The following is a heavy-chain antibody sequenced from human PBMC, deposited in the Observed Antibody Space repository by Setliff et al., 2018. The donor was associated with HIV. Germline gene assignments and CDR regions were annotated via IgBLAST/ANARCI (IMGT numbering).Heavy chain of an antibody. Sequence: PSETLSLTCGVSGYSISSDYCWGWIRQPPGKGLEWIGNMCHGGNNNYYTPSLKSRVTISVDTSKNQFSLKLSSVTAADTAVYYCASLNYYDSSGYYPHWGQGTLVTVSS. D-gene: IGHD3-22*01. CDR1: GYSISSDYC. V-gene: IGHV4-38-2*01. J-gene: IGHJ4*02. CDR2: MCHGGNNN. CDR3: ASLNYYDSSGYYPH.